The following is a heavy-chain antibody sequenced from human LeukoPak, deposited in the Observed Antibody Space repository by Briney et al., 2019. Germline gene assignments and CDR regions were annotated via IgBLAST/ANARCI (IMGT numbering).Heavy chain of an antibody. J-gene: IGHJ4*02. CDR3: ATSKELDY. Sequence: GGSLRLSCAASGFKFSDYEMNWVRQAPGKGLEWVSYSSVSGRTIKYADSVRGRFTISRDNAKNSLYLQMNDLRVEDTAFYYCATSKELDYWGQGALVTVSS. V-gene: IGHV3-48*03. D-gene: IGHD1-1*01. CDR2: SSVSGRTI. CDR1: GFKFSDYE.